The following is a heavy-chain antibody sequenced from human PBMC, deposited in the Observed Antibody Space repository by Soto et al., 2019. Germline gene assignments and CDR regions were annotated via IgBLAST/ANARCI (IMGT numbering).Heavy chain of an antibody. CDR2: VIPTLATA. CDR3: ASDYGKVDAFDI. V-gene: IGHV1-69*08. D-gene: IGHD4-17*01. J-gene: IGHJ3*02. Sequence: ASVKVSCKTSGGPFNNHTINWVRQAPGQGLEWVGLVIPTLATADYAQKFQGRVTMTADEVTNTAYMELSSLRSDDTGVYYCASDYGKVDAFDIWGQGTLVTVSS. CDR1: GGPFNNHT.